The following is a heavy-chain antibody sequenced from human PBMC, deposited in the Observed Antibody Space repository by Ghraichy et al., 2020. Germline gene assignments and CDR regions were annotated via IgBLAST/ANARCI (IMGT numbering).Heavy chain of an antibody. D-gene: IGHD6-19*01. CDR2: IKQDGSEK. CDR3: AREGIAVAGHYYYYYGMDV. J-gene: IGHJ6*02. V-gene: IGHV3-7*01. CDR1: GFTFSSYW. Sequence: GGSLRLSCAASGFTFSSYWMSWVRQAPGKGLEWVANIKQDGSEKYYVDSVKGRFTISRDNAKNSLYLQMNSLRAEDTAVYYCAREGIAVAGHYYYYYGMDVWGQGTTVTVSS.